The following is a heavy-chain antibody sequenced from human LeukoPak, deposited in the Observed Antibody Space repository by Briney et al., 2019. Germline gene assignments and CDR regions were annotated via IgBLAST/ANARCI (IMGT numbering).Heavy chain of an antibody. J-gene: IGHJ4*02. V-gene: IGHV4-59*01. CDR1: GGSISSYY. D-gene: IGHD3-10*01. Sequence: PSETLSLTCTDSGGSISSYYWSWIRQPPGKGLEWIGYIYYSGSTNYNPSLKSRVTISVDTSKNQFSLKLSSVTAADTAVYYCARHGYYGSGPDYWGQGTLVTVSS. CDR2: IYYSGST. CDR3: ARHGYYGSGPDY.